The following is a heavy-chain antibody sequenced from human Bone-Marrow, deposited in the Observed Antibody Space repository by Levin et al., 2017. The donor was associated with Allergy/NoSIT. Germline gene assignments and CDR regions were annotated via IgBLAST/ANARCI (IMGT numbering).Heavy chain of an antibody. V-gene: IGHV3-33*01. CDR2: IWFDGSKK. D-gene: IGHD5-18*01. CDR3: ARAEYSFGFYYYGMDV. Sequence: PGGSLRLSCAASGFTLSSYGMLWVRQTPGKGLECVAFIWFDGSKKYYSDSVRGRFTISRDTSNNTLSLQMNSLRAEDTAVYFCARAEYSFGFYYYGMDVWGQGTTVTVSS. J-gene: IGHJ6*02. CDR1: GFTLSSYG.